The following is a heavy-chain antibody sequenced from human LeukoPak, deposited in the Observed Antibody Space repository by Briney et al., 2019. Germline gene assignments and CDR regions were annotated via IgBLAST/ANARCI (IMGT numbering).Heavy chain of an antibody. Sequence: PSETLSLACTVSGVSISSYYWSWIRQPPGRGLEWIGYIYYSGSTNYNPSLKSRVAISVDTSKNQFSLKLSSVTAADTAVYYCARQTVAGTVKYFDYWGQGTLVTVSS. CDR3: ARQTVAGTVKYFDY. CDR2: IYYSGST. CDR1: GVSISSYY. D-gene: IGHD6-19*01. J-gene: IGHJ4*02. V-gene: IGHV4-59*08.